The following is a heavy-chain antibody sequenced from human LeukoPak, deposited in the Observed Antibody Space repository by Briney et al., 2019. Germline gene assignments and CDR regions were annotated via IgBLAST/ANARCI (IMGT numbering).Heavy chain of an antibody. CDR3: ARVSIYYDSSGYYHLFDY. Sequence: SVKVSCKASGGTFSSYAISWVRQAPGQGLEWMGRIIPILGIANYAQKFQGRVTITADKSTSTAYMELSSLRSEDTAVYYCARVSIYYDSSGYYHLFDYWGQGTLVTVSS. CDR2: IIPILGIA. D-gene: IGHD3-22*01. J-gene: IGHJ4*02. CDR1: GGTFSSYA. V-gene: IGHV1-69*04.